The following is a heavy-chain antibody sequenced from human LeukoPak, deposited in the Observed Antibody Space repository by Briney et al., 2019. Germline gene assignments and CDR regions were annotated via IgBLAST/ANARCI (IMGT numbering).Heavy chain of an antibody. D-gene: IGHD3-22*01. Sequence: SETLSLTCAVYGGSFSGYYWSWIRQPPGKGLEWIGEINHSGSTNYNPSLESRVTISVDTSKNQFSLKLSSVTAADTAVYYCARRDSSGYYYYYYYMDVWGKGTTVTVSS. V-gene: IGHV4-34*01. CDR2: INHSGST. CDR1: GGSFSGYY. CDR3: ARRDSSGYYYYYYYMDV. J-gene: IGHJ6*03.